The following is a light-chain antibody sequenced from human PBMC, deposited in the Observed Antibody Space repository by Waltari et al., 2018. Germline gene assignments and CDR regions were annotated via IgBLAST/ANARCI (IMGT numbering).Light chain of an antibody. CDR3: RQAKFWPWT. V-gene: IGKV2-30*02. Sequence: EVEMTPSPLTLPVTLGQPASISCRSTQSLVHTDGSTYVSWYHQRPGQSPRRLIYQGSKRDCGVPDRFSGSGSGTDFTLDISRVEAEELGFYDCRQAKFWPWTFGQGTEVEIK. CDR1: QSLVHTDGSTY. J-gene: IGKJ1*01. CDR2: QGS.